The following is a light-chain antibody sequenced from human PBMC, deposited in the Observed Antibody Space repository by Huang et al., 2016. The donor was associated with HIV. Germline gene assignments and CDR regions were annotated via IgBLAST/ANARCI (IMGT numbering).Light chain of an antibody. CDR2: LGS. V-gene: IGKV2-28*01. CDR1: QNLLHSNGDNY. CDR3: MQALQTPWT. Sequence: DIVMTQSPLSLPVTPGEPASISCRSSQNLLHSNGDNYLDWYLQKPGQSPQLLIYLGSNRASGVPDRFRGSGSGTDFTLKIGRVEAEDVGVYYCMQALQTPWTFGQGTKVEIK. J-gene: IGKJ1*01.